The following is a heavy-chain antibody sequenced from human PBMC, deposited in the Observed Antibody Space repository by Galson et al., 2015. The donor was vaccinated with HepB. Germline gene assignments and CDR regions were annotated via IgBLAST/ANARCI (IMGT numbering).Heavy chain of an antibody. D-gene: IGHD2-21*01. Sequence: SLRLSCAASGFTFSSYAMHWVRQAPGKGLEWVAVISYDGSNKYYADSVKGRFTISRDNSKNTLYLQMNSLRAEDTAVYYCAREGIVVVMDAFDIWGQGTMGTVSS. J-gene: IGHJ3*02. CDR2: ISYDGSNK. CDR1: GFTFSSYA. V-gene: IGHV3-30-3*01. CDR3: AREGIVVVMDAFDI.